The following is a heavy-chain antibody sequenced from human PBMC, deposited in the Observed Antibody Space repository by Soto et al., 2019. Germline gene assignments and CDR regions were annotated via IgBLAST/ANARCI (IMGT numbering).Heavy chain of an antibody. Sequence: QITLKESGPTLVKPTQTLTLTCTFSGFSLSTSGVAVGWIRQPPGKALEWLALIYCNDDKRYSPSLKTRLTITKDTSKNQVVLTMTNLDSVDTATYYCAHRRRVVITDTTHWYFDFWGRGTLVTVSS. V-gene: IGHV2-5*01. CDR1: GFSLSTSGVA. CDR3: AHRRRVVITDTTHWYFDF. CDR2: IYCNDDK. D-gene: IGHD3-22*01. J-gene: IGHJ2*01.